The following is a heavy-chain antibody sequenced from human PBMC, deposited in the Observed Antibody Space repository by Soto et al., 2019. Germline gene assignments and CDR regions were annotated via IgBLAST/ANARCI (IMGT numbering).Heavy chain of an antibody. D-gene: IGHD3-3*01. J-gene: IGHJ6*02. Sequence: ASVKVSCKASGYTFTSYYMHWVRQAPGQGLEWMGIINPSGGSTSYAQEFQGRVTMTRDTSTSTVYMELSSLRSEDTAVYYCAREFLEWLAPYYYYYGMDVWGQGTTVTVSS. CDR1: GYTFTSYY. V-gene: IGHV1-46*01. CDR2: INPSGGST. CDR3: AREFLEWLAPYYYYYGMDV.